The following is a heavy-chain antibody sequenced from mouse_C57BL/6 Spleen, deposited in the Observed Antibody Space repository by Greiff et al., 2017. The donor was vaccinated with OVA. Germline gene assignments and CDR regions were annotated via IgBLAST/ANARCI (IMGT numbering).Heavy chain of an antibody. Sequence: QVQLQQSGAELAKPGASVKLSCKASGYTFTSYWMHWVKQRPGQGLEWIGYINPSSGYTKYNQKFKDKATLTADKSSSTAYMQLSSLTYEDSAVYYCARSLSNYDYDGAYFDYWGQGTTLTVSS. D-gene: IGHD2-4*01. J-gene: IGHJ2*01. CDR3: ARSLSNYDYDGAYFDY. CDR2: INPSSGYT. V-gene: IGHV1-7*01. CDR1: GYTFTSYW.